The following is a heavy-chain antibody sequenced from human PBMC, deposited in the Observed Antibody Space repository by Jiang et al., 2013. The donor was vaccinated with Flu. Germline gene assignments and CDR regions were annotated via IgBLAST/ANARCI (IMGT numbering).Heavy chain of an antibody. D-gene: IGHD3-22*01. CDR2: IRHDGNNK. V-gene: IGHV3-30*02. Sequence: QLLESGGGVVQPGGSLRLSCAASEFTFRYYGMHWVRQAPGKGLEWVAFIRHDGNNKYYAESVKGRFTISRDNSKNTLYLEMNSLRHDDTAVYYCAKDQTYHFDTSGAYFDYWGQGTLVTVSS. CDR3: AKDQTYHFDTSGAYFDY. J-gene: IGHJ4*02. CDR1: EFTFRYYG.